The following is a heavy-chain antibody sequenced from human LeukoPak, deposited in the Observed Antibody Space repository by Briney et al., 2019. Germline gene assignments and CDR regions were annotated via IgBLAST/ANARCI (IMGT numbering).Heavy chain of an antibody. D-gene: IGHD6-13*01. Sequence: GGSLRLSCAASGFTFSSHSMNWVRQAPGKGLEWVSSISSGGTHIYYADSVKGRFTISRDDAKNSVYLQMNSLRAEDTAVYYCARAAALDYWGQGTLVTVSS. V-gene: IGHV3-21*01. J-gene: IGHJ4*02. CDR1: GFTFSSHS. CDR3: ARAAALDY. CDR2: ISSGGTHI.